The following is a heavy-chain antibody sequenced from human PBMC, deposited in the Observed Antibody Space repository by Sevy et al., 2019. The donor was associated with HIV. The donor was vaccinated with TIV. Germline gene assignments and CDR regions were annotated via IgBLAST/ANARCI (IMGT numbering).Heavy chain of an antibody. CDR3: AREEVATNTVDY. CDR2: IYSGGST. Sequence: GGSLRLSCAASGFTVSSNYMSWVRQAPGKGLEWVSVIYSGGSTYYADSVKGRFTISRDNSKNTLYLQMNSLRAEDTAVYYCAREEVATNTVDYWGQGTLVTVSS. V-gene: IGHV3-53*01. J-gene: IGHJ4*02. CDR1: GFTVSSNY. D-gene: IGHD5-12*01.